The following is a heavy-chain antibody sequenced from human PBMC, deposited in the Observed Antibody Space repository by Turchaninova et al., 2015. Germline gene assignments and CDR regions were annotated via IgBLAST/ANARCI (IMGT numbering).Heavy chain of an antibody. CDR2: ITPGGGT. CDR3: AKRNSYGDYAYFDS. J-gene: IGHJ4*02. Sequence: EVQLLASGGGLVQPGGSMRLTCPASGFTFNSYAMGWVRQAPGKGLEWVSAITPGGGTYYADSVKGRFTISRDNSKNMLYLEMNTLRGEDTAVYYCAKRNSYGDYAYFDSWGRGILVTVSS. CDR1: GFTFNSYA. D-gene: IGHD4-17*01. V-gene: IGHV3-23*01.